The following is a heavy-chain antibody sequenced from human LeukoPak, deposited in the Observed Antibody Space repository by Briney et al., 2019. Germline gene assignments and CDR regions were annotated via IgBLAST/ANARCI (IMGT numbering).Heavy chain of an antibody. V-gene: IGHV1-46*01. CDR1: GYTFTSYY. CDR3: ARADETGTDYYYGMDV. D-gene: IGHD1-1*01. CDR2: INPSGGST. Sequence: ASVKVSCKASGYTFTSYYMHWVRQAPGQGLEWMEIINPSGGSTSYAQKFQGRVTMTRDTSTSTVYMELSSLRSEDTAVYYCARADETGTDYYYGMDVWGQGTTVTVSS. J-gene: IGHJ6*02.